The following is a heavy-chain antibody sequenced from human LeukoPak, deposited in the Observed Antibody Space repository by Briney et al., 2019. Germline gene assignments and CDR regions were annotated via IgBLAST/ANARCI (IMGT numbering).Heavy chain of an antibody. CDR3: ARGGYYFDY. V-gene: IGHV3-21*01. J-gene: IGHJ4*02. CDR2: ISSSSSYI. Sequence: GGSLRLSCAASGFTGSNNYVSWVRQAPGKGLEWVSSISSSSSYIYYADSVKGRFTISRDNAKNSLYLQMNSLRAEDTAVYYCARGGYYFDYWGQGTLVTVSS. CDR1: GFTGSNNY.